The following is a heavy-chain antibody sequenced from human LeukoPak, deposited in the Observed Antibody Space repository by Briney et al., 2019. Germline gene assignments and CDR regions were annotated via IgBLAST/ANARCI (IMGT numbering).Heavy chain of an antibody. CDR1: GFAFSSYS. V-gene: IGHV3-21*01. Sequence: GGSLRLSCAASGFAFSSYSMNWVRQAPGKGLEWVSSISSSGTYIYSADSVKGRFTISRDNAKNSLYLQMNSLRAEGTAVYYCARVGLRDWYFDLWGRGTLATVSS. CDR3: ARVGLRDWYFDL. CDR2: ISSSGTYI. J-gene: IGHJ2*01.